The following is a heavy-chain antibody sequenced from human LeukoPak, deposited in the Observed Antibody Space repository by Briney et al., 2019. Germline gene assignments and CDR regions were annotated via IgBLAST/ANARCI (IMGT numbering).Heavy chain of an antibody. CDR3: ARGGFIVGATRNYYCGMDV. CDR2: INPSGGST. V-gene: IGHV1-46*01. D-gene: IGHD1-26*01. CDR1: GYTFTSYY. J-gene: IGHJ6*02. Sequence: ASVKVSCKASGYTFTSYYMHWVRQAPGQGLEWMGIINPSGGSTSYAQKFQGRVTMTRDTSTSTVYMELSSLRSEDTAVYYCARGGFIVGATRNYYCGMDVWGQGTTVTVSS.